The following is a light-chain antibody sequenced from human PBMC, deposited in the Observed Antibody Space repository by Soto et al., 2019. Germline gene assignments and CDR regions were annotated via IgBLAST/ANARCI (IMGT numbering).Light chain of an antibody. J-gene: IGLJ1*01. CDR2: DVS. V-gene: IGLV2-14*01. CDR1: SNEFGVNTY. CDR3: SSYTSSSTLYV. Sequence: QSALTQPASVSGSPGQSITISCPGNSNEFGVNTYVSCYQQHPGKAPKLMIYDVSNRPSGVSNRFSGSKSGNTASLTISGLQAEDEADYYCSSYTSSSTLYVFGTGTKVTVL.